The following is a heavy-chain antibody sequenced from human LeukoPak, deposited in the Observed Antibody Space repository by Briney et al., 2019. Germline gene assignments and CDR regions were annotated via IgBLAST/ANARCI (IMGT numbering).Heavy chain of an antibody. J-gene: IGHJ4*02. D-gene: IGHD3-16*01. CDR2: IYYSGST. CDR3: ARDQGVD. V-gene: IGHV4-59*01. CDR1: GGSISSYY. Sequence: PSETLSLTCTVSGGSISSYYWSWIRQPPGKGLEWIGYIYYSGSTNYNPSLKSRVTISVDTSKNQFSLKLSSVTAADTAVYYCARDQGVDWGQGTLVTVSS.